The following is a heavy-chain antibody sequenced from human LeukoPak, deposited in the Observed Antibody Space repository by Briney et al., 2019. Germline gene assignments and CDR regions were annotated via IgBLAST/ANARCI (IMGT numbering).Heavy chain of an antibody. D-gene: IGHD5-12*01. J-gene: IGHJ4*02. CDR2: ISYDGSNK. CDR3: AKDGRDGYNYPSYYFDY. Sequence: GGSLRLSCAASGFTFSSYGMHWVRQAPGKGLEWVAVISYDGSNKYYADSVKGRFTISRDNSKNTLYLQVSSPRAEDTAVYYCAKDGRDGYNYPSYYFDYWGQGNLVTVSS. V-gene: IGHV3-30*18. CDR1: GFTFSSYG.